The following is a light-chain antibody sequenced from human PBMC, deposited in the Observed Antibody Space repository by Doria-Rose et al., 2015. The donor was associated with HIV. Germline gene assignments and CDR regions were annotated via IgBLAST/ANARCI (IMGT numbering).Light chain of an antibody. J-gene: IGKJ1*01. Sequence: DIVLTQSPGTLPLSPGVRATLSCMASQSFSSTYLAWYQQKPGQAPSLLIYDGSTRATGIPDRFSASGSGTDFTLTINRLEPEDFALYYCHQYGTSWTFGQGTKVEI. V-gene: IGKV3-20*01. CDR3: HQYGTSWT. CDR1: QSFSSTY. CDR2: DGS.